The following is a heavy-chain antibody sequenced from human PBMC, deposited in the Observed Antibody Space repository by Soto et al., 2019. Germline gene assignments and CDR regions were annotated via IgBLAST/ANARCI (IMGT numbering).Heavy chain of an antibody. Sequence: ETLSLTCSVSGGTISSYYWGWIRQSPGKGLEWIGYIFSSGTTYYNPSLKSRLTMSLDTSQNQFSLKLNSVTAADTAVYFCARVPSPFDFYYAMDVWGQGTTVTVSS. J-gene: IGHJ6*02. V-gene: IGHV4-4*09. CDR3: ARVPSPFDFYYAMDV. D-gene: IGHD3-16*01. CDR2: IFSSGTT. CDR1: GGTISSYY.